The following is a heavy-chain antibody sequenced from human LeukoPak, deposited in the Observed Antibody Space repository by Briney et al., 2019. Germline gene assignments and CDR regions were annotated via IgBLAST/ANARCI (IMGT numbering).Heavy chain of an antibody. CDR2: IIPIFGTA. CDR1: GGTFSSYA. D-gene: IGHD3-22*01. V-gene: IGHV1-69*05. CDR3: ARKGDYYDSSGYYDYFDY. J-gene: IGHJ4*02. Sequence: SVKVSCKASGGTFSSYAISWVRQAPGQGLEWMGGIIPIFGTANYAQKFQGRVAITTDESTSTAYMELSSLRSEDTAVYYCARKGDYYDSSGYYDYFDYWGQGTLVTVSS.